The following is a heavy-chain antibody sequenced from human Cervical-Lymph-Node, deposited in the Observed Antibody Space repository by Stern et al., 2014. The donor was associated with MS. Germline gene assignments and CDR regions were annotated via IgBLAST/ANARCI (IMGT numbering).Heavy chain of an antibody. CDR2: IWQSGRT. V-gene: IGHV4-30-2*06. CDR1: GGSISSGGYS. Sequence: VQLEESGSGLVKPSQTLSLTCTVSGGSISSGGYSWSLIRQSPGKCLEWIGDIWQSGRTYYNPSLKSRVTMSVDRAKNQFSLRLSSVTAADTAVYYCARFDNTSGYYSAFDYWGQGALVAVSS. J-gene: IGHJ4*02. CDR3: ARFDNTSGYYSAFDY. D-gene: IGHD3-3*01.